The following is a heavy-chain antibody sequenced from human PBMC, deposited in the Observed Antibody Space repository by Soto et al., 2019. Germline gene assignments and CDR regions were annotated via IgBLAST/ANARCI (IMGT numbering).Heavy chain of an antibody. CDR1: GGSISSGSYY. V-gene: IGHV4-39*01. Sequence: SETLSLTCTVSGGSISSGSYYWGWIRRPPGKGLEWLGSIYYSGRTYDNPSLKSRVSTSVETSKNQFSLKLSSVTAADTAVYFCARLLYDRSGYYYFDYWGQGILVT. CDR2: IYYSGRT. J-gene: IGHJ4*02. CDR3: ARLLYDRSGYYYFDY. D-gene: IGHD3-22*01.